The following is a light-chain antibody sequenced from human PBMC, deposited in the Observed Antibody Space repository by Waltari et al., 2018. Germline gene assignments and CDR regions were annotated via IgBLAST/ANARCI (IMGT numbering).Light chain of an antibody. CDR3: CSYVSNTYV. J-gene: IGLJ1*01. CDR2: EGT. CDR1: TTDSWTYNL. Sequence: QSALTQPASVSGSPGQSITISCTGTTTDSWTYNLVSWYQQHPGKAPKLIIFEGTKRPSGVSNRCLASTSGNTASLTISGLQADDEADYHCCSYVSNTYVFGTGTKVTVL. V-gene: IGLV2-23*01.